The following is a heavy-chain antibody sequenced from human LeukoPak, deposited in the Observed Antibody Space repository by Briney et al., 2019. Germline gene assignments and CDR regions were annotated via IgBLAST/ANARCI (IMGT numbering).Heavy chain of an antibody. D-gene: IGHD5-24*01. J-gene: IGHJ3*02. Sequence: ASVKVSCKASGYTFTGYYMHWVRRAPGQGLEWMGRINPNSGGTNYAQKFQGRVTMTRDTSISTAYMELSRLRSDDTAVYYCARADGYNWNDAFDIWGQGTMVTVSS. CDR1: GYTFTGYY. CDR3: ARADGYNWNDAFDI. CDR2: INPNSGGT. V-gene: IGHV1-2*06.